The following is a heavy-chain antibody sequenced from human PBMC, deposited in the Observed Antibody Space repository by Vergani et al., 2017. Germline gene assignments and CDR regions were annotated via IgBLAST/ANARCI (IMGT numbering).Heavy chain of an antibody. Sequence: QVQLQESGPGLVKPSQTLSLTCTVSGGSISSGGYYWSWIRQHPGKGLEWIGYIYYSGSTNYNPSLKSRVTISVDKSKNQFSLKLSSVTAADTAVYYCARHIAAAGTPWYFDLWGRGTLVTVSS. CDR1: GGSISSGGYY. CDR3: ARHIAAAGTPWYFDL. J-gene: IGHJ2*01. D-gene: IGHD6-13*01. V-gene: IGHV4-31*03. CDR2: IYYSGST.